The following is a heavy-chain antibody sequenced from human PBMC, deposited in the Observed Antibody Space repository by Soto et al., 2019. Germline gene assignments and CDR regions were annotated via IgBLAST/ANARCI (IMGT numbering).Heavy chain of an antibody. CDR2: ITASGGTT. CDR3: AKCMQAYWNYDAHHI. Sequence: PGGSLRLSCAASAFTFSSYWMSWVRQAPCKGLEWVAHITASGGTTYYADSVKGRFTISRDTSRNTLYLQMNSLRAEDTALYYCAKCMQAYWNYDAHHIWGQGTMVTVSS. CDR1: AFTFSSYW. V-gene: IGHV3-23*01. D-gene: IGHD1-7*01. J-gene: IGHJ3*02.